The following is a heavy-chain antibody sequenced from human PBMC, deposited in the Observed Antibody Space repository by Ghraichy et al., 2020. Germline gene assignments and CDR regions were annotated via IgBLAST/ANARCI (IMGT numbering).Heavy chain of an antibody. CDR1: GGSISTYY. D-gene: IGHD2-2*01. Sequence: GSLSLTCAVSGGSISTYYWSWIRQPPGKGLEWIAYIHHSGITNYNPSLKSRVTISLDTSMNQLSLSLSSVTAADTAVYYCARAKAGVAAAAIFDYWGQGTLVTVPS. CDR2: IHHSGIT. J-gene: IGHJ4*02. V-gene: IGHV4-59*01. CDR3: ARAKAGVAAAAIFDY.